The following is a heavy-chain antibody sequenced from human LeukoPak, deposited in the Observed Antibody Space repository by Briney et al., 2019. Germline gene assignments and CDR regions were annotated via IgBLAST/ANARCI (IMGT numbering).Heavy chain of an antibody. CDR3: ARDLGATDY. V-gene: IGHV1-69*13. Sequence: GASVKVSCKASGYTFTSYGISWVRQAPGQGLEWMGGIIPIFGTANYAQKFQGRVTITADESTSTAYMELSSLRSEDTAVYYCARDLGATDYWGQGTLVTVSS. CDR1: GYTFTSYG. CDR2: IIPIFGTA. D-gene: IGHD1-26*01. J-gene: IGHJ4*02.